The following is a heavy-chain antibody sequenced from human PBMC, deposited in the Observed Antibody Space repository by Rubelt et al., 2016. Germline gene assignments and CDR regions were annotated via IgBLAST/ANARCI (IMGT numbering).Heavy chain of an antibody. Sequence: QLHLQESGPGLVKPSETLSLTCTVSGGPISSRYYWGWIRQTPGKELEWIGSIYYSGSTSYRPSLNSRVTISIDTSKNQMSLSLTCLPAAVTVVYYCAGFGWAPHGSGSYLDNWGQGTQVTVAS. V-gene: IGHV4-39*01. J-gene: IGHJ4*02. CDR2: IYYSGST. CDR1: GGPISSRYY. CDR3: AGFGWAPHGSGSYLDN. D-gene: IGHD3-10*01.